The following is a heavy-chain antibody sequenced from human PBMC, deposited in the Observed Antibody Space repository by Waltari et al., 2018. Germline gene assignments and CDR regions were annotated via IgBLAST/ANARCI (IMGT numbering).Heavy chain of an antibody. V-gene: IGHV3-21*02. CDR1: GLRFPVYT. CDR2: ISSRSHYI. Sequence: EVQLVESGGGLVNPGGSLRLTCAASGLRFPVYTLAWVRQAPGKGLEWIASISSRSHYIDYGDSGKVRFTISRDKSKNSLYLQMDSLGAGDTAVYYCVRDLRESRYMNFLDIWGQGTLVTVSS. J-gene: IGHJ4*02. CDR3: VRDLRESRYMNFLDI. D-gene: IGHD3-9*01.